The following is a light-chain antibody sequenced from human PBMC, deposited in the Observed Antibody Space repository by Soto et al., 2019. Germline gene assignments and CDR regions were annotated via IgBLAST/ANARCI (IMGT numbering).Light chain of an antibody. V-gene: IGLV2-23*03. CDR3: CSYAGSSTFDVV. CDR1: SSDVGSYNL. CDR2: VGS. Sequence: QSVLTQPASVSGSPGQSITISCTGTSSDVGSYNLVSWYQQHPGKAPKLMIYVGSKRPSGVSNRFSGSKSGNTASLTISGLQAEDEADYYCCSYAGSSTFDVVFGGGTKLTVL. J-gene: IGLJ2*01.